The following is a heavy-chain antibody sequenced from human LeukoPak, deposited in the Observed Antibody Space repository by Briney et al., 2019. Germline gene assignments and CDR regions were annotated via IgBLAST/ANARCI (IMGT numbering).Heavy chain of an antibody. CDR3: AISLAPYYDFWSGYYPAYYFDY. CDR1: GFTFSSYA. J-gene: IGHJ4*02. D-gene: IGHD3-3*01. CDR2: ISGSGGST. Sequence: SGGSLRLSCAASGFTFSSYAMSWVRQAPGKGLEWVSAISGSGGSTYYADSVKGRFTISRDNSKNTLYLQMNSLRAEDTAVYYCAISLAPYYDFWSGYYPAYYFDYWGQGTLVTVSS. V-gene: IGHV3-23*01.